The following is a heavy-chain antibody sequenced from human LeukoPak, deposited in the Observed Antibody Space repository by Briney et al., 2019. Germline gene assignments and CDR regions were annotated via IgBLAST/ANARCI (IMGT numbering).Heavy chain of an antibody. V-gene: IGHV3-48*04. Sequence: GGSLRLSCAASGFTVSSNGMNWVRQPPGKGLEWVSYISSSGSTIYYADSVKGRFTISRDNAQNSLYLQMNSLRAEDTAVYYCAREYSSEYYFDYWGQGTLVTVSS. CDR3: AREYSSEYYFDY. CDR1: GFTVSSNG. CDR2: ISSSGSTI. J-gene: IGHJ4*02. D-gene: IGHD5-12*01.